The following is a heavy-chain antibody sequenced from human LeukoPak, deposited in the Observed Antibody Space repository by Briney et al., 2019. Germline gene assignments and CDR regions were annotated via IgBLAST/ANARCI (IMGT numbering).Heavy chain of an antibody. J-gene: IGHJ4*02. CDR1: GFIFSNYD. D-gene: IGHD6-13*01. CDR3: ASIAAAGPFDY. V-gene: IGHV3-23*01. Sequence: SGGSLRLSCAGSGFIFSNYDMTWVRQAPGKGLEYVSGVSASGSITYYPDPVKGRFTISRDNSKNTLYLQMNSLRAEDTAVYYCASIAAAGPFDYWGQGTLVTVSS. CDR2: VSASGSIT.